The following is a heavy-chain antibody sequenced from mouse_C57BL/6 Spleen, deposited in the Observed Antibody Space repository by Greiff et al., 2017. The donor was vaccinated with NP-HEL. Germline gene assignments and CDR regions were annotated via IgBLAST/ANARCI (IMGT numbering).Heavy chain of an antibody. CDR2: ISDGGSYT. CDR1: GFTFSSYA. J-gene: IGHJ4*01. Sequence: EVKLVESGGGLVKPGGSLKLSCAASGFTFSSYAMSWVRQTPEKRLEWVATISDGGSYTYYPENVKGRFTISRDNAKNNLYLQMSHLKSEDTAMYYCARVYDYWGQGTSVTVSS. CDR3: ARVYDY. D-gene: IGHD2-3*01. V-gene: IGHV5-4*03.